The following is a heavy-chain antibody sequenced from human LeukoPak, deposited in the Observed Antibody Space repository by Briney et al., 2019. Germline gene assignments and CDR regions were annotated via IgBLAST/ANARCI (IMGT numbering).Heavy chain of an antibody. J-gene: IGHJ6*02. Sequence: PGGSLRLSCAASGFTFDDYAMHWVRQAPGKGLEWVSGISWNSGSIGYADSVKGRFTISRDNAKNSLYLQMNSLRAEDTALYYCAKSIALYYYYGMDVWGQATTVTVYS. CDR2: ISWNSGSI. CDR1: GFTFDDYA. CDR3: AKSIALYYYYGMDV. V-gene: IGHV3-9*01.